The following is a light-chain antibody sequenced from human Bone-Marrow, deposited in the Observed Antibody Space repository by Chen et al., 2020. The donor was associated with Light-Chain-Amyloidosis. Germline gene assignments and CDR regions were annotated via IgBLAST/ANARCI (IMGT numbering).Light chain of an antibody. J-gene: IGLJ3*02. CDR2: DDS. CDR3: QVWDRSSDRPV. CDR1: NIGSTS. Sequence: SYVLTQPSSVSVAPGQTATIACGGNNIGSTSEHWYQQTPGQAPLLVVYDDSGRPSGIPERLSGSNSGNTATLTISRVEAGDEADYYCQVWDRSSDRPVFGGGTKLTVL. V-gene: IGLV3-21*02.